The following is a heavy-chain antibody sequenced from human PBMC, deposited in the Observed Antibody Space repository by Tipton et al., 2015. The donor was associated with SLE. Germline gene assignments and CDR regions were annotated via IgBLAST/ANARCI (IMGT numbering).Heavy chain of an antibody. Sequence: TLSLTCAVYGGSISSYYWSWVRQPPGKGLEWIGYIYYSGSTNYNPSLKSRVTISVDTSNNQFSLKLSSVTAADTAVYYCARYGTYDGSRYFQHWGQGTLVTVSS. D-gene: IGHD1-26*01. J-gene: IGHJ1*01. V-gene: IGHV4-59*01. CDR1: GGSISSYY. CDR2: IYYSGST. CDR3: ARYGTYDGSRYFQH.